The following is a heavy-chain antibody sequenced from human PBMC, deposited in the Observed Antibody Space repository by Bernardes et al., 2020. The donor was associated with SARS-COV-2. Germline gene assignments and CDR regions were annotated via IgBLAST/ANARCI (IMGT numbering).Heavy chain of an antibody. V-gene: IGHV3-23*01. Sequence: GGSLRLSCSTSGFTFGRSAMGWVRQAPGRGLEWVSGISNNAGGTYSASVKGRFTINRDTFKKKVYLQMSDVRPEDTAIYYCAKDFYGSWSVLFDSWRQGPRVPVSS. CDR3: AKDFYGSWSVLFDS. CDR1: GFTFGRSA. J-gene: IGHJ4*02. D-gene: IGHD3-10*01. CDR2: ISNNAGGT.